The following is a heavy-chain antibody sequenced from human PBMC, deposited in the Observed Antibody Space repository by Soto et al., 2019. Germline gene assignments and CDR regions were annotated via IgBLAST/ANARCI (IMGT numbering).Heavy chain of an antibody. J-gene: IGHJ5*02. CDR2: IYYSGST. CDR3: ARTYSTSLYWFDP. V-gene: IGHV4-59*08. Sequence: SETLSLTCTVSGGSISSYYWSWIRQPPGKGLEWIGYIYYSGSTNYNPSLKSRVTISVDTSKNQFSLKLSSVTAADTAVYYCARTYSTSLYWFDPGGQETLVPVSS. D-gene: IGHD6-6*01. CDR1: GGSISSYY.